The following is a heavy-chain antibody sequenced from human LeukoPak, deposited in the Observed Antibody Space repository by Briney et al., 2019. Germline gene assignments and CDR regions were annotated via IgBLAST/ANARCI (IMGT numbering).Heavy chain of an antibody. CDR2: IYYSGST. J-gene: IGHJ3*02. D-gene: IGHD3-22*01. V-gene: IGHV4-59*01. CDR1: GGSISSYY. CDR3: ARKDSSGPDAFDI. Sequence: TLSLTCTVSGGSISSYYWSWIRQPLGKGLEWIGYIYYSGSTNYNPSLKSRVTISVDTSKNQFSLKLSSVTAADTAVYYCARKDSSGPDAFDIWGQGTMVTVSS.